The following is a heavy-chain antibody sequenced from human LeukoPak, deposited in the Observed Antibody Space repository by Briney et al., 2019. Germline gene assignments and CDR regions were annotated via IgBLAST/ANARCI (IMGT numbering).Heavy chain of an antibody. CDR1: GGTFSSYA. D-gene: IGHD2-21*01. V-gene: IGHV1-69*06. CDR3: ARREAIRGDYYYYGMDV. J-gene: IGHJ6*04. CDR2: IIPIFGTA. Sequence: SVKVSCKASGGTFSSYAISWVRQAPGQGLEWMGGIIPIFGTANYAQKSQGRVTITADKSTSTAYMELSSLRSEDTAVYYCARREAIRGDYYYYGMDVWGKGTTVTVSS.